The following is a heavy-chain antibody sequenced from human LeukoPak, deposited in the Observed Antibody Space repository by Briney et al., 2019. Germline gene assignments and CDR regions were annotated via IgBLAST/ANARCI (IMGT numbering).Heavy chain of an antibody. CDR1: GGSISSYY. CDR2: IYYSGST. CDR3: ARFSYDSRGSSHYFDY. Sequence: SETLSLTCTVSGGSISSYYWNWIRQPPGKGLEWIGYIYYSGSTNYNPSLKSRVTMSVDTSKNQFSLKLSSVTAADTAVYYCARFSYDSRGSSHYFDYWGQGTLVTVSS. J-gene: IGHJ4*02. D-gene: IGHD3-22*01. V-gene: IGHV4-59*01.